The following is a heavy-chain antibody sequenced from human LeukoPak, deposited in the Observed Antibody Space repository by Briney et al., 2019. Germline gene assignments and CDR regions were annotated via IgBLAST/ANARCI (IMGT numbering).Heavy chain of an antibody. D-gene: IGHD2-2*01. CDR1: GFPFSSYS. CDR2: ISSSSTTI. CDR3: ARGGGFCGSTSCYGIDS. Sequence: PGGSLRLSCAASGFPFSSYSMHWVRQAPGKGLEWLSYISSSSTTIYNADSERGRFTISRDNAKNSLFLQMNSLRAEDTAVYSCARGGGFCGSTSCYGIDSWGQGTLVTVSS. V-gene: IGHV3-48*01. J-gene: IGHJ4*02.